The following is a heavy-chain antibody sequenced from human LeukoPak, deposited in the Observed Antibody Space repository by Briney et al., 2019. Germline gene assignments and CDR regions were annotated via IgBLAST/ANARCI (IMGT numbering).Heavy chain of an antibody. Sequence: GGSLRLSCTVSGFTFDDYTMHWVRQVPGKGLEWVSGISWNSGNIDYGDSVKGRFTISRDNAKNSLYLQMNSLRPEDTAFYCCAKGSGYSGSWYFDYWGRGTLVTVSS. J-gene: IGHJ4*02. CDR3: AKGSGYSGSWYFDY. D-gene: IGHD1-26*01. CDR2: ISWNSGNI. CDR1: GFTFDDYT. V-gene: IGHV3-9*01.